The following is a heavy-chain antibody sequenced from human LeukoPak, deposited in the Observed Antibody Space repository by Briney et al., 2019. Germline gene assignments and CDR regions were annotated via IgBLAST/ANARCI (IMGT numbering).Heavy chain of an antibody. Sequence: PGRSLRLSCAASGFTFSSYAMHWVRQAPGKGLEWVAVISYDGSNKYYADSVKGRFTISRVNSKNTLYLQMNSLGAEDTAVYYCARYSSSWGLFDYWGQGTLVTVSS. CDR1: GFTFSSYA. J-gene: IGHJ4*02. D-gene: IGHD6-13*01. CDR2: ISYDGSNK. CDR3: ARYSSSWGLFDY. V-gene: IGHV3-30*04.